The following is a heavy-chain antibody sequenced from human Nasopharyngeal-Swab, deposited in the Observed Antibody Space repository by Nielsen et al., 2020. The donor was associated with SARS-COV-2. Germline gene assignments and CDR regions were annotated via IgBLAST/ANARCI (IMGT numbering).Heavy chain of an antibody. CDR2: ISSSSSYI. V-gene: IGHV3-21*01. Sequence: GESLKISCAASGFTFSSYSMNWVRQAPGKGLEWVSSISSSSSYIYYADSVKGRFTISRDNAKNSLHLQMNSLRAEDTAVYYCARRDTVTLYYYYYGMDVWGQGTTVTVSS. J-gene: IGHJ6*02. D-gene: IGHD4-11*01. CDR1: GFTFSSYS. CDR3: ARRDTVTLYYYYYGMDV.